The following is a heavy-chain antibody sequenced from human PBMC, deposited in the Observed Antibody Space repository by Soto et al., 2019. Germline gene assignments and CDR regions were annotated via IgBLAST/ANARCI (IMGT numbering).Heavy chain of an antibody. V-gene: IGHV2-5*02. D-gene: IGHD3-10*01. CDR2: IYWDDDK. Sequence: QITLKESGPTLVRPTQTLTLTCTFSGFSLTTSGVGVGWIRQPPGKALEWLAVIYWDDDKRYSSSLKSRLTIXXDXSXXPVVLTMTNMYPVDTATYYCAHHPYYGLGSYSFDYWGQGTLFTVSS. CDR1: GFSLTTSGVG. CDR3: AHHPYYGLGSYSFDY. J-gene: IGHJ4*02.